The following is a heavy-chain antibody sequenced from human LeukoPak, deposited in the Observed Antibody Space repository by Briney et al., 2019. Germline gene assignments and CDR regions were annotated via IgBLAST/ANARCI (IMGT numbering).Heavy chain of an antibody. D-gene: IGHD5-24*01. CDR1: GGSISSSSYY. V-gene: IGHV4-39*07. CDR2: IYYSGST. Sequence: SETLSLTCTVSGGSISSSSYYWGWIRQPLGKGLEWIGSIYYSGSTYYNPSLKSRVTISVDTSKNQFSLKLSSVTAADTAVYYCARDNPSLGAMASLDYWGQGTLVTVSS. CDR3: ARDNPSLGAMASLDY. J-gene: IGHJ4*02.